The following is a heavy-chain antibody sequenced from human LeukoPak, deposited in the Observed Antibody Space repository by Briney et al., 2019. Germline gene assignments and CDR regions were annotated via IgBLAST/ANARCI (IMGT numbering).Heavy chain of an antibody. J-gene: IGHJ5*02. CDR1: GGSISSYY. V-gene: IGHV4-4*09. D-gene: IGHD6-13*01. Sequence: SETLSLTCTVSGGSISSYYWSWIRQPPGKGLEWIGYIYTSGSTNYNPSLKSRVTISVDTSKNQFSLKLSSVTAADTAVYYCARRWVAAAGTSWFDPWGQGTLVNVSS. CDR3: ARRWVAAAGTSWFDP. CDR2: IYTSGST.